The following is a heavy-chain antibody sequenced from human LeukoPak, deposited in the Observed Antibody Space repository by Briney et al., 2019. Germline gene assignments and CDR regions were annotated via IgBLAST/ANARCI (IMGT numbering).Heavy chain of an antibody. J-gene: IGHJ4*02. CDR3: AREGYSNYFDY. Sequence: PGGSLRLSCAASGFTFSSYGMHWVRQAPGKGLEWVAVIWYDGSNKYYADSVKGRFTISRDNSKNTLYLQMNSLRAEDTAVYYCAREGYSNYFDYWGQGTLVTVSS. CDR1: GFTFSSYG. CDR2: IWYDGSNK. V-gene: IGHV3-33*08. D-gene: IGHD4-4*01.